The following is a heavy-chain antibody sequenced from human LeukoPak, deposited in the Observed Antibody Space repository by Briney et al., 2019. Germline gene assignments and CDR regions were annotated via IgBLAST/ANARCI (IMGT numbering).Heavy chain of an antibody. V-gene: IGHV3-23*01. D-gene: IGHD3-9*01. CDR1: GFTFSSYA. J-gene: IGHJ4*02. CDR2: IGGSGGTT. Sequence: GGSLRLSCAASGFTFSSYAMSWVRQAPGEGLEWVLGIGGSGGTTFYADSVKGRFTISRDNSKNTLYLQMNSLRAEDTAVYYCAKEGGYDILTGHSTDYWGQGTLVTVSS. CDR3: AKEGGYDILTGHSTDY.